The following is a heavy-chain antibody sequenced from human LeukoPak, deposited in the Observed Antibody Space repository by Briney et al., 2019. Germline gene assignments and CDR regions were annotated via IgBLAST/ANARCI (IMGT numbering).Heavy chain of an antibody. V-gene: IGHV4-59*08. Sequence: SSETLSLTCTVSGGSISSYYWSWIRQPPGKGLEWIGYIYYSGSINYNPSLKTRVTISVDTSKNQFSLKLSSVTAADTAVYYCARVNTYYDILTGYYKEYYFDYWGQGTLVTVSS. J-gene: IGHJ4*02. D-gene: IGHD3-9*01. CDR3: ARVNTYYDILTGYYKEYYFDY. CDR2: IYYSGSI. CDR1: GGSISSYY.